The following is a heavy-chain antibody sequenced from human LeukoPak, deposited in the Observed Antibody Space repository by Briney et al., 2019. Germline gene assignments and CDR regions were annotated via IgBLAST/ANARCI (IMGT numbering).Heavy chain of an antibody. D-gene: IGHD1-26*01. CDR2: ISSNGGST. V-gene: IGHV3-64*01. Sequence: PGGSLRLSCAASGFTFSSYAMHWVRQAPGKGLEYVSAISSNGGSTYYANSVKGRFTLSRDNSKNTLYLQMGSLRAEDMAVYYCARGVAGAIYFDYWGQGTLVTVSS. J-gene: IGHJ4*02. CDR1: GFTFSSYA. CDR3: ARGVAGAIYFDY.